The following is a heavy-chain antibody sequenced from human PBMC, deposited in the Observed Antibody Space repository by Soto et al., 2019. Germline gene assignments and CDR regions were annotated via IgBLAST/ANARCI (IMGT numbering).Heavy chain of an antibody. CDR2: IYYSGST. V-gene: IGHV4-39*02. D-gene: IGHD5-18*01. CDR3: SRGGFPPSGYGLAHALDV. Sequence: SETRSLTCTVPGVSISGRRYYWGWIRQPPGRGLEWIGTIYYSGSTYYTTALKSRVTLSVDTSKNHFSLNLHSGTAADTAVYSCSRGGFPPSGYGLAHALDVSVQGTTVTVYS. J-gene: IGHJ6*02. CDR1: GVSISGRRYY.